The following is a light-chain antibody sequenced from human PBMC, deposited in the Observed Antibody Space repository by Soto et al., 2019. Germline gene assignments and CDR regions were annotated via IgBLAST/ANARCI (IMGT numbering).Light chain of an antibody. CDR2: GAS. V-gene: IGKV3-20*01. CDR1: QSFRSSY. Sequence: EIVLTQSPGTLSLSPGERATLSCRASQSFRSSYLAWYQQKPGQAPRLLIYGASSRATGIPDRFSGSGSGTDFTLTISRLESEDVAVYYCQQYGSSPLTFGGGTKVEIK. CDR3: QQYGSSPLT. J-gene: IGKJ4*01.